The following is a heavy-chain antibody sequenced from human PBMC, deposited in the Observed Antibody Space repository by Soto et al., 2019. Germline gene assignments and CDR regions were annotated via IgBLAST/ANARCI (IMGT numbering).Heavy chain of an antibody. D-gene: IGHD2-2*01. CDR3: ARRQVPADSYYYYYGMDV. J-gene: IGHJ6*02. CDR2: IYPGDFDT. Sequence: GESLKISCKGSGYSFTSYWIGWVRQMPGKGLEWMGIIYPGDFDTRYSPSFQGQVTISADKSISTAYLQWSSLKASDTAMYYCARRQVPADSYYYYYGMDVWGQGTTVTVSS. V-gene: IGHV5-51*01. CDR1: GYSFTSYW.